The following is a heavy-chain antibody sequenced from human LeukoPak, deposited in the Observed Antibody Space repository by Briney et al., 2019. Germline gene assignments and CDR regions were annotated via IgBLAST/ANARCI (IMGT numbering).Heavy chain of an antibody. Sequence: GGSLRLSCAASGFTFSRNAMNWVRQAPGKGPEWVAAISGNGRGTYYADSVKGRFNISRDNSRNTLYLQMNSLRIEDTAFYYCAKDANYWRSNAYLIPIDSWGQGTLVTVSS. CDR3: AKDANYWRSNAYLIPIDS. V-gene: IGHV3-23*01. CDR2: ISGNGRGT. D-gene: IGHD4/OR15-4a*01. CDR1: GFTFSRNA. J-gene: IGHJ4*02.